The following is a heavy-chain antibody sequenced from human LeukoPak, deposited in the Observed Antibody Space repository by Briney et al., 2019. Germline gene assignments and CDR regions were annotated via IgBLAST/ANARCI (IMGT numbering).Heavy chain of an antibody. CDR1: GFTFSSYA. V-gene: IGHV3-23*01. J-gene: IGHJ4*02. CDR3: AKLLDLSYYYDSSGYWDY. D-gene: IGHD3-22*01. Sequence: PGGSLRLSCAASGFTFSSYAMSWVRQAPGKGLEWVSAISGSGGSTYYADSVKGRSTISRDNSKNTLYLQMNSLRAEDTAVYYCAKLLDLSYYYDSSGYWDYWGQGTLVTVSS. CDR2: ISGSGGST.